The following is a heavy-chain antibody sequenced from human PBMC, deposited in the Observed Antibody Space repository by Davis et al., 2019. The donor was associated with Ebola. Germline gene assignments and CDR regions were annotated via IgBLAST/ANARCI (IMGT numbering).Heavy chain of an antibody. CDR3: ASDPRTSGYYHF. CDR1: GFIVTNNY. Sequence: GESLKISCGSSGFIVTNNYMSWVRQAPGKGLEWLSVLYSGGATFYTDSVQGRFIISRDDSKNTVYLQMNSRRAEDTAVYYCASDPRTSGYYHFWGQGTLVTVSS. J-gene: IGHJ4*02. V-gene: IGHV3-53*01. D-gene: IGHD3-3*01. CDR2: LYSGGAT.